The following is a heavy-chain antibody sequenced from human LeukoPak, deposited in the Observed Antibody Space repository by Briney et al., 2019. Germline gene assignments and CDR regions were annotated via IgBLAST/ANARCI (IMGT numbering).Heavy chain of an antibody. CDR3: ARQGGYIFSSFDS. CDR1: GGSISSSTYF. J-gene: IGHJ4*02. V-gene: IGHV4-39*01. D-gene: IGHD2-2*02. CDR2: IYYSGST. Sequence: PSETLGLTCTVSGGSISSSTYFWGWIRQPPGKGLEWIGSIYYSGSTFYNPSLKSRVTISVDTSKNRFSLKLTSVTAADTAVYYCARQGGYIFSSFDSWGQGTVHSLSS.